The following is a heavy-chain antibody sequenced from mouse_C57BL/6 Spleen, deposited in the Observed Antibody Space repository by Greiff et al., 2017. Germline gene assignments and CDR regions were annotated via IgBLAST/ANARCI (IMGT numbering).Heavy chain of an antibody. J-gene: IGHJ2*01. V-gene: IGHV3-6*01. CDR2: ISYDGSN. CDR1: GYSITSGYY. CDR3: AREKYSLYYFDY. Sequence: DVQLQESGPGLVKPSQSLSLTCSVTGYSITSGYYWNWIRQFPGNKLEWMGYISYDGSNNYNPSLKNRISITRDTSKNQFFLKLNSVTTEDTATYYCAREKYSLYYFDYWGQGTTLTVSS. D-gene: IGHD2-12*01.